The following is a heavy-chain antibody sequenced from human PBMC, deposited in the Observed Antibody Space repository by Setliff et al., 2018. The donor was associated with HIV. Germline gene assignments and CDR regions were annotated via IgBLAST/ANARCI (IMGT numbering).Heavy chain of an antibody. J-gene: IGHJ4*02. Sequence: SETLSLTCSVSGDSVIKNKFYWGWIRQAPAKGLEWIGTLYDTGRTYYNPALKSRVSIFVDTTKNEFSLNLRSVTAADTAVYYCARERAALHYFDYWGQGTLVTVSS. CDR3: ARERAALHYFDY. CDR2: LYDTGRT. V-gene: IGHV4-39*02. CDR1: GDSVIKNKFY. D-gene: IGHD6-13*01.